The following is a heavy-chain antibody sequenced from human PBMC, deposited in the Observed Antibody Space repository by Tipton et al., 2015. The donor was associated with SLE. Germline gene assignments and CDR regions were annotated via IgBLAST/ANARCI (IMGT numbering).Heavy chain of an antibody. CDR1: GDSITTDHYY. J-gene: IGHJ5*02. CDR2: IYYGKTT. CDR3: ARTDPRGWFDP. D-gene: IGHD3-10*01. Sequence: TLSLTCAVSGDSITTDHYYWSWIRQHPGKGLEWIGYIYYGKTTYYIPSLESRVTISTDTSRNQFSLKLDSLTAADTALYYCARTDPRGWFDPWGQGTLVTVSS. V-gene: IGHV4-31*11.